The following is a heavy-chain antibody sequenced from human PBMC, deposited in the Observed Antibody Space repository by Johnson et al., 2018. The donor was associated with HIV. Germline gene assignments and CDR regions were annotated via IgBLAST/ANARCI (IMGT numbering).Heavy chain of an antibody. J-gene: IGHJ3*02. D-gene: IGHD6-13*01. CDR3: ASVLAEAAMGAFDI. CDR2: ISYDGSNK. V-gene: IGHV3-30*04. Sequence: QVQLVESGGGVVQPGRSLRLSCAASGFTFSSYAMHWVRQAPGKGLEWVAVISYDGSNKYYADSVKGRFTISRDNSKNTLYLQMNSLRAEDTAVYYCASVLAEAAMGAFDIWGQGTMVTVSS. CDR1: GFTFSSYA.